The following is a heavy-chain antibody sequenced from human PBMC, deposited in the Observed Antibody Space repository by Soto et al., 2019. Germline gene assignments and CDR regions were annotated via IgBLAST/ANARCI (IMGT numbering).Heavy chain of an antibody. J-gene: IGHJ4*02. CDR1: GCSYRRTH. D-gene: IGHD6-13*01. CDR3: ASRKRVGIWYYFDY. V-gene: IGHV4-59*01. Sequence: PSETLTLTCTVSGCSYRRTHCRWIRQPPGKGLEWIGYMYNSGSTNYSPPLKSRVTISVDTSKNQFSPKLSSVTAADTAVYYCASRKRVGIWYYFDYWGQGRLVTRLL. CDR2: MYNSGST.